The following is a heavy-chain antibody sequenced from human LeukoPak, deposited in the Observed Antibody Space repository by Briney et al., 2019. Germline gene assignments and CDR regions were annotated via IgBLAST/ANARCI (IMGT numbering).Heavy chain of an antibody. CDR2: IRGGGGHT. V-gene: IGHV3-23*01. Sequence: GGSLRLSCAASGFTFNNYAMNWVRQAPGKGLEWLSYIRGGGGHTRYSDSVKGGFTISRDNSKNMLYLQMNSLRAEDTAIYYCAKCSASYYNDAFDIWGRGTMVTASS. J-gene: IGHJ3*02. D-gene: IGHD3-10*02. CDR1: GFTFNNYA. CDR3: AKCSASYYNDAFDI.